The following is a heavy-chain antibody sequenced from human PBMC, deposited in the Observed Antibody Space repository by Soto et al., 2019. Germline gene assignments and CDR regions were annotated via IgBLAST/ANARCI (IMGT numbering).Heavy chain of an antibody. CDR1: GGSFSGYY. CDR2: INHSGST. J-gene: IGHJ6*02. CDR3: ARGAGLRLGELSLGVSSYYYYYGMDV. D-gene: IGHD3-16*02. V-gene: IGHV4-34*01. Sequence: SETLSLTCAVYGGSFSGYYGSWIRQPPGKGLEWIGEINHSGSTNYNPSLKSRVTISVDTSKNQFSLKLSSVTAADTAVYYCARGAGLRLGELSLGVSSYYYYYGMDVWGQGTTVTVSS.